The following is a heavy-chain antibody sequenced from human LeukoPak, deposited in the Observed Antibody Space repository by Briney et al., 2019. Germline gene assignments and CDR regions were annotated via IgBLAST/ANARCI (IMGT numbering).Heavy chain of an antibody. CDR3: ASLSGLRFKAEYFQH. J-gene: IGHJ1*01. CDR1: GFTFSSYS. D-gene: IGHD5-12*01. CDR2: ISSSSSYI. V-gene: IGHV3-21*01. Sequence: GGSPRLSCAASGFTFSSYSMTWVRQAPGKGLEWVSSISSSSSYIYYADSVKGRFTISRDNAKNSLYLQMNSLRAEDTAVYYCASLSGLRFKAEYFQHWGQGTLVTVSS.